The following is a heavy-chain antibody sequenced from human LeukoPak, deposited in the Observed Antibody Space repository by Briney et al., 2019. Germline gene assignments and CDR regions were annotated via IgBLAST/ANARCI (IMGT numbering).Heavy chain of an antibody. V-gene: IGHV3-74*01. J-gene: IGHJ6*02. CDR1: GFTYSSYW. CDR3: TRDLMDYDVSTGLHHYYMDV. Sequence: GSLRLSCVASGFTYSSYWMHWVRQGPWKGLVWVSRINGDGRNINYADSVRGRFTISRDNAKNTLYLQMNTLRVEDTAVYYCTRDLMDYDVSTGLHHYYMDVWGQGTTVTVSS. D-gene: IGHD3-9*01. CDR2: INGDGRNI.